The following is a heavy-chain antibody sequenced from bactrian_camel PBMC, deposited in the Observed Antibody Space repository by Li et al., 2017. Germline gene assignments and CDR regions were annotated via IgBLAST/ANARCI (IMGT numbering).Heavy chain of an antibody. CDR2: IYTISGST. Sequence: QLVESGGGLVQAGGSLKLSCAASGYSYQMAWFRQAPGKEREGIASIYTISGSTLIADSVKGRFTVSQDSAKNILYLQMDSLRTEDTAMYYCASDPCSTFRGLGQDEYDYWGQGTQVTVS. J-gene: IGHJ4*01. CDR3: ASDPCSTFRGLGQDEYDY. V-gene: IGHV3-2*01. CDR1: GYSYQ. D-gene: IGHD1*01.